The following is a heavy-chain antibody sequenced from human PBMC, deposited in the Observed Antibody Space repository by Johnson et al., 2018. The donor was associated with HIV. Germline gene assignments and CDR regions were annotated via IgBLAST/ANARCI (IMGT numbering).Heavy chain of an antibody. J-gene: IGHJ3*02. D-gene: IGHD6-19*01. CDR2: IRYDGSNK. Sequence: QVQLVESGGDLVKPGGSLRLSCAASGFTFSSYGMHWVRQAPGKGLEWVAFIRYDGSNKYYADSVKGRFTISRDISTNTVYLQMNSLSPEDTAVYYCAREDVSSGYAGTFDIWGQGTLVTVSS. CDR3: AREDVSSGYAGTFDI. CDR1: GFTFSSYG. V-gene: IGHV3-30*02.